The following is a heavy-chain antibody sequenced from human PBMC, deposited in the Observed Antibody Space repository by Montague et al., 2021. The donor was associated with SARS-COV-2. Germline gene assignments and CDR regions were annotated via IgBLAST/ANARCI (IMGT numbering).Heavy chain of an antibody. CDR1: GFTYRGSW. Sequence: SLRLSCAASGFTYRGSWMSWVRQAPGKVLEWVANINADGNEQNXXXSXKGRFTISRDNAQNSLYLRLRSLRVEDTSLSYCLRGGGSGWPFENWGQGALATVSS. V-gene: IGHV3-7*04. CDR2: INADGNEQ. CDR3: LRGGGSGWPFEN. D-gene: IGHD6-19*01. J-gene: IGHJ4*02.